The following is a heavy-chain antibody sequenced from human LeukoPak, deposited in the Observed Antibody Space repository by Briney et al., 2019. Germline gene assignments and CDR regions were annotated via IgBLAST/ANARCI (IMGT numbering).Heavy chain of an antibody. Sequence: SETLSLTCTVSGGSISRYYWSWVRQPPGKGLEWIGNIYYSGSTNYNPSLKSRVTISVDTSKNQFSLKLSSVTAADTAVYYCARGGRSGLDYWGQGTLVTVSS. D-gene: IGHD3-3*01. CDR2: IYYSGST. CDR1: GGSISRYY. J-gene: IGHJ4*02. V-gene: IGHV4-59*01. CDR3: ARGGRSGLDY.